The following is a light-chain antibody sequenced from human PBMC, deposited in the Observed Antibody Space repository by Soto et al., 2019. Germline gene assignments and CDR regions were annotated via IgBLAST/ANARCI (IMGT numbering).Light chain of an antibody. V-gene: IGKV3-11*01. Sequence: EVVLTQSPATLSLSPGERATLSCRASQSVSSYLAWYQQKPGQAPRLLIYDASNRAPGIPARFSGSGSGTYFTLTISSLEPEDFAVFYCQQRSNWPPLFTFGPGTKVDIK. CDR1: QSVSSY. CDR3: QQRSNWPPLFT. J-gene: IGKJ3*01. CDR2: DAS.